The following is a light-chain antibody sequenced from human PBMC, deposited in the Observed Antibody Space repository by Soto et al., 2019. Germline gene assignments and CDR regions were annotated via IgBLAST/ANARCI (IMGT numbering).Light chain of an antibody. Sequence: EIVLTQSPATLSLSPGERATLSCRASQSVSSYLAWYQQKPGQAPRLLIYDASNMSTGIPARFSGSGSGTDFTLTISSLEPEDFAVYDCQQRSNWPPVITFGQGTRLEIK. J-gene: IGKJ5*01. CDR3: QQRSNWPPVIT. V-gene: IGKV3-11*01. CDR2: DAS. CDR1: QSVSSY.